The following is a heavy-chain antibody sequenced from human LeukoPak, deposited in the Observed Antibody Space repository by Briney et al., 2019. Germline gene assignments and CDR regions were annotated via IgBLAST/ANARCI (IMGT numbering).Heavy chain of an antibody. D-gene: IGHD4-17*01. V-gene: IGHV1-46*03. Sequence: ASVKVSCKASGYTFTSYCMHWVRQAPGQGLEWMGIINPSGGSTSYAQKFQGRVTMTRDTSTSTVYMELSSLRSEDTAVYYCGRESSVKEGFDILGQGTMVTVSS. CDR1: GYTFTSYC. J-gene: IGHJ3*02. CDR3: GRESSVKEGFDI. CDR2: INPSGGST.